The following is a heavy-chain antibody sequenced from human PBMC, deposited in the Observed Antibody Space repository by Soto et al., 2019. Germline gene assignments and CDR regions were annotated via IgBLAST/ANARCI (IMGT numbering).Heavy chain of an antibody. V-gene: IGHV3-23*01. Sequence: GESLKISCAASGFTFSSYAMSWVRQAPGKGLEWVSAISGSGGSTYYADSVKGRFTISRDNSKNTLYLQMNSLRAEDTALYYCAKDVGLLWFGELGNWFDPWGQGTLVTVSS. CDR1: GFTFSSYA. CDR2: ISGSGGST. J-gene: IGHJ5*02. D-gene: IGHD3-10*01. CDR3: AKDVGLLWFGELGNWFDP.